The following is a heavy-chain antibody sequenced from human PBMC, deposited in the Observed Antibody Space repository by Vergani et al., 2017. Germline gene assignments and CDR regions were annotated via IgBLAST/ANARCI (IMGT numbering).Heavy chain of an antibody. J-gene: IGHJ4*02. CDR3: GSGSDNYN. CDR2: IKNNGDST. CDR1: GFTFSSHA. Sequence: EVQLLQSEGAVVQPGGSLRLSCVASGFTFSSHAMSWVRQGHGQGLEWVSSIKNNGDSTHYADSVKGRFTISRDNSKNTLYLQMNSLRVEDTAVYYCGSGSDNYNWGQGTLVTVSS. D-gene: IGHD5-24*01. V-gene: IGHV3-23*01.